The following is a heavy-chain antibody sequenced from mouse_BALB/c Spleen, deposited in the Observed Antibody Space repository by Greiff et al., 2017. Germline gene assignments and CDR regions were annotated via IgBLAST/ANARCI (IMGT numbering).Heavy chain of an antibody. J-gene: IGHJ2*01. CDR1: GFSLTSYG. CDR2: IWAGGST. CDR3: ARDRGYGTNYFDY. Sequence: VQLVESGPGLVAPSQSLSITCTVSGFSLTSYGVHWVRQPPGKGLEWLGVIWAGGSTNYNSALMSRLSISKDNSKSQVFLKMNSLQTDDTAMYYCARDRGYGTNYFDYWGQGTTLTVSS. V-gene: IGHV2-9*02. D-gene: IGHD1-1*01.